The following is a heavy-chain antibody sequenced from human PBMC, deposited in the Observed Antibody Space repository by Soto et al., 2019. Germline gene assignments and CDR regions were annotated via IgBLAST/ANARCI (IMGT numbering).Heavy chain of an antibody. V-gene: IGHV3-33*01. CDR2: IWYDGSNK. CDR1: GFTFSSYG. Sequence: GGSLRLSCAASGFTFSSYGMHWVRQAPGKGLEWVAVIWYDGSNKYYADSVKGRFTISRDNSKNTLYLQMNSLRAEDTAVYYCARESGSYDCYFDYWGQGTLVTVSS. D-gene: IGHD1-26*01. J-gene: IGHJ4*02. CDR3: ARESGSYDCYFDY.